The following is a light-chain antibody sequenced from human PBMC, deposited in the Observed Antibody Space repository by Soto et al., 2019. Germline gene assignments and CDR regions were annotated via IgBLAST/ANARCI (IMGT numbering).Light chain of an antibody. CDR1: SSNIGNNY. V-gene: IGLV1-51*02. Sequence: QSVLTQPPSVSAAPGQKVTISCSGRSSNIGNNYVSWYQQLPGTAPKLLIYENNKRPSGIPDRFSGSKSGTSATLGITGLQTGDEADYYCGTWDSSLSAGVFGGGTQLTVL. CDR2: ENN. J-gene: IGLJ3*02. CDR3: GTWDSSLSAGV.